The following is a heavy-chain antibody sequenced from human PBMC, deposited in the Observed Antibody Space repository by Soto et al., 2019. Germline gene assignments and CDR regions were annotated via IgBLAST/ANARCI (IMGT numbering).Heavy chain of an antibody. Sequence: GSSLKVSCKASGGTFSSYTISWVRQAPGQGLEWMGRIIPILGIANYAQKFQGRVTITADKSTSTAYMELSSLRSEDTAVYYCASKVELLLAARANRDAFDIWGQGTMVTVS. J-gene: IGHJ3*02. CDR2: IIPILGIA. CDR1: GGTFSSYT. CDR3: ASKVELLLAARANRDAFDI. V-gene: IGHV1-69*02. D-gene: IGHD6-6*01.